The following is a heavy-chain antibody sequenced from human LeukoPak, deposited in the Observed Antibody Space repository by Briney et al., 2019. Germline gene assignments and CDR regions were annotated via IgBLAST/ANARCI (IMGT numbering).Heavy chain of an antibody. Sequence: ASVKVSCKASGYTFTSYYMHWVRQAPGQGLEWMGIINPSGGRTNHAQKFQGRVTMTRDTSISTAYMELSRLRSDDTAVYYCARWRTLRPYIAAAGTSYYYGMDVWGQGTTVTVSS. CDR2: INPSGGRT. CDR1: GYTFTSYY. V-gene: IGHV1-46*01. J-gene: IGHJ6*02. CDR3: ARWRTLRPYIAAAGTSYYYGMDV. D-gene: IGHD6-13*01.